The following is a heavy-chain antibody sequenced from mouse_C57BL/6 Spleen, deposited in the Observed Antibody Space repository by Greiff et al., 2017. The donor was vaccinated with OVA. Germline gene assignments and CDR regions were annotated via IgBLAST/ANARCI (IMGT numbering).Heavy chain of an antibody. Sequence: QVQLQQSGAELVRPGASVTLSCKASGYTFTDYDMHWVKQTPVHGLEWIGAIDPETGGTAYNQKFKGKAILTADKSSSTAYMERRSLTSDDSAVYYCTRWNYGSSYAGDYWGQGTTLTVSS. V-gene: IGHV1-15*01. J-gene: IGHJ2*01. CDR3: TRWNYGSSYAGDY. CDR1: GYTFTDYD. D-gene: IGHD1-1*01. CDR2: IDPETGGT.